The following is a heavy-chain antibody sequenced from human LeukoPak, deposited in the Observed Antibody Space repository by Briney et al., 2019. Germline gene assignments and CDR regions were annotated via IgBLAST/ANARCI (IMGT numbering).Heavy chain of an antibody. Sequence: SVKVSCKASGGTFSSYAISWVRQAPGQGLEWMGGIIPIFGTANYAQKFQGRVTITADKSTSTAYMELSSLRSEDTAVYYCARADYGDYPHYYYYYMDVWGKGTTVTVSS. CDR1: GGTFSSYA. CDR2: IIPIFGTA. J-gene: IGHJ6*03. D-gene: IGHD4-17*01. CDR3: ARADYGDYPHYYYYYMDV. V-gene: IGHV1-69*06.